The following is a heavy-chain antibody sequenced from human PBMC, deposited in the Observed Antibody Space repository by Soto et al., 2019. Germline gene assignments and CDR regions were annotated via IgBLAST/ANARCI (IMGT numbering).Heavy chain of an antibody. J-gene: IGHJ4*02. Sequence: QVQVVQSGAEVKKPGASVKVSCKASGYTFTSYYMHWVRQAPGQGLEWMGIINPSGGSTRYAQKFQGRVTMTRDTSTSTVYMELGSLRSEDTAVYYCARGLIYDSSGYYFDYWGQGTLVTVSS. CDR2: INPSGGST. CDR3: ARGLIYDSSGYYFDY. D-gene: IGHD3-22*01. CDR1: GYTFTSYY. V-gene: IGHV1-46*01.